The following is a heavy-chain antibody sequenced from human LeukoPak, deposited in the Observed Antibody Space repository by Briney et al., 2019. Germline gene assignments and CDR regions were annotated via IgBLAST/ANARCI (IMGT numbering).Heavy chain of an antibody. Sequence: EASVKVSCKASGGTFSSYAISWVRQAPGQGLEWMGGIIPIFGTANYAQKFQGRVTITADESTSTAYMELSSLRSEDTAVYYYARANYGSGSYLGGGWFDPWGQGTLVTVSS. V-gene: IGHV1-69*13. CDR3: ARANYGSGSYLGGGWFDP. CDR1: GGTFSSYA. J-gene: IGHJ5*02. D-gene: IGHD3-10*01. CDR2: IIPIFGTA.